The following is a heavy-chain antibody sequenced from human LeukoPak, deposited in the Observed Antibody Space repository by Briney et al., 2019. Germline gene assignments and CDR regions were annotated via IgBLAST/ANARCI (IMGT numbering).Heavy chain of an antibody. CDR1: GDSISSPSSY. Sequence: SEPLSLTCTVSGDSISSPSSYWGWIRQPPEKGLEWIGTIHSSGSTYSNPSLKSRVTISVHTSKNQLSLKLISLTAADTAVYYCARVNPRRGFGELLRPGKGWFASWGQGTLVTVSS. D-gene: IGHD3-10*01. CDR3: ARVNPRRGFGELLRPGKGWFAS. J-gene: IGHJ5*01. CDR2: IHSSGST. V-gene: IGHV4-39*07.